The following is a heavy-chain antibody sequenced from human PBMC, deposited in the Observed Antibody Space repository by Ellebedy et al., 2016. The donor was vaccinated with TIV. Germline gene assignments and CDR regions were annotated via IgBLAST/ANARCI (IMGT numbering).Heavy chain of an antibody. CDR3: APNVGGWFNTY. CDR1: GYTFTKRD. D-gene: IGHD6-19*01. Sequence: ASVKVSCKTSGYTFTKRDISWLRQAPGEGPEWMGWISPNSGDTRYAQNFQGRVIMTTDTSTRTAYMELTSLRAEDTALYYCAPNVGGWFNTYWGQGTLVTVSS. J-gene: IGHJ4*02. CDR2: ISPNSGDT. V-gene: IGHV1-18*01.